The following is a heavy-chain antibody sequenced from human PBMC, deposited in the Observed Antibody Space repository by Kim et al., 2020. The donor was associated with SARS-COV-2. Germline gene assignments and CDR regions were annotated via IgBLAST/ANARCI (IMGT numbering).Heavy chain of an antibody. CDR2: IGGSGDST. Sequence: GGSLRLSCAASGFTFSSYAITWVRQAPGKGLVWVSCIGGSGDSTFYAGSVKGRFTISRDNSENTLYLQTNSLRVEDTAVYYCARGNSASCYSAMDVWGQGTTVTVSS. J-gene: IGHJ6*02. CDR1: GFTFSSYA. D-gene: IGHD2-2*02. CDR3: ARGNSASCYSAMDV. V-gene: IGHV3-23*01.